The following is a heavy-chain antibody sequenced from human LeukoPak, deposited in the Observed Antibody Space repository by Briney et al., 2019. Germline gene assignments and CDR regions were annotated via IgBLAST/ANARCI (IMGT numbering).Heavy chain of an antibody. CDR2: IKQDGSEK. CDR1: GFTFSIAW. V-gene: IGHV3-7*01. CDR3: ARDYPATADAFDI. Sequence: GGSLRLSCAASGFTFSIAWMSWVRQAPGKGLEWVANIKQDGSEKYYVDSVKGRFTISRDNAKNSLYLQMNSLRAEDTAVYYCARDYPATADAFDIWGQGTMVTVSS. J-gene: IGHJ3*02. D-gene: IGHD2-2*01.